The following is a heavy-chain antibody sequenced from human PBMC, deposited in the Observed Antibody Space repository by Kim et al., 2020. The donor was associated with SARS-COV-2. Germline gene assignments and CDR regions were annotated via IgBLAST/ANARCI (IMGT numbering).Heavy chain of an antibody. CDR3: AKDGTITMIVVVITYFDY. J-gene: IGHJ4*02. Sequence: KVRFTIARDNSKNTLYRQMNSLRAEDTAVYYCAKDGTITMIVVVITYFDYWGQGTLVTVSS. D-gene: IGHD3-22*01. V-gene: IGHV3-23*01.